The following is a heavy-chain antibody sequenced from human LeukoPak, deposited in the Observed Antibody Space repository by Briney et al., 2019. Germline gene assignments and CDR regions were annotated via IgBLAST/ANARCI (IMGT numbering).Heavy chain of an antibody. D-gene: IGHD3/OR15-3a*01. J-gene: IGHJ3*01. CDR1: GYTFANFW. Sequence: GESLKISCEASGYTFANFWIGWVRQMPGKGLEYMGIVYSPSFQGQVTISADKSITTAYLQWNSLRASDTAMYYCVRLGLAVSDLYDAFDVWAKGQRSPS. CDR3: VRLGLAVSDLYDAFDV. CDR2: VY. V-gene: IGHV5-51*01.